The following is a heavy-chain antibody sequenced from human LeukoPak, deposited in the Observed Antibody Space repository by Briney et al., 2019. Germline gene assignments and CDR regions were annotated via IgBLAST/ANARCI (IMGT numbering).Heavy chain of an antibody. CDR2: IYYSGTT. V-gene: IGHV4-39*07. CDR1: GGSISSSSYY. D-gene: IGHD3-3*01. Sequence: PSETLSLTCTVSGGSISSSSYYWGWIRQPPGKGLEWIGTIYYSGTTNYNPSLKSRVTTSVDTSKNQFSLKLSSVTAADTAVYYCARVRSDFWSGYVDYWGQGTLVTVSS. CDR3: ARVRSDFWSGYVDY. J-gene: IGHJ4*02.